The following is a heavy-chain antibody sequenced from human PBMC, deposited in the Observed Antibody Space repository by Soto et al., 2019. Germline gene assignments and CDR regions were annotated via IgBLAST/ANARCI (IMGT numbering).Heavy chain of an antibody. V-gene: IGHV6-1*01. CDR3: ARDQGSGIAADTYYYYGMDV. Sequence: SQTLSLTFAISGDSVSSNSAAWNWIRQSPSRGLEWLGRTYYRSKWYNDYAVSVKSRITINPDTSKNQFSLQLNSVTPEDTAVYYCARDQGSGIAADTYYYYGMDVWGQGTTVTVSS. CDR2: TYYRSKWYN. CDR1: GDSVSSNSAA. J-gene: IGHJ6*02. D-gene: IGHD6-13*01.